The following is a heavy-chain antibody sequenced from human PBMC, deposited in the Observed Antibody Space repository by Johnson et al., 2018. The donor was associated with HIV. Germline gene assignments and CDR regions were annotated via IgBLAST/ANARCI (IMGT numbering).Heavy chain of an antibody. CDR2: INWNGGST. CDR1: LFTFDDYC. J-gene: IGHJ3*02. D-gene: IGHD3-22*01. Sequence: VHLVESGGGVLRPGGSLILSCAASLFTFDDYCMSWVRQAPGKGLEWVSGINWNGGSTGYADSVKGRFTISRDNVKRSLYLQMNSLRVEDTALYYCARVRTGDSSGYHDAFDIWGQGTMVTVSS. CDR3: ARVRTGDSSGYHDAFDI. V-gene: IGHV3-20*04.